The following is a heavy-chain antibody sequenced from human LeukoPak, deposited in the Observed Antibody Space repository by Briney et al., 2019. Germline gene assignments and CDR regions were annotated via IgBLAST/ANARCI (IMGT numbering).Heavy chain of an antibody. D-gene: IGHD6-13*01. J-gene: IGHJ6*03. V-gene: IGHV1-18*01. CDR2: ISAYNGNT. CDR1: GYTFTSYG. CDR3: ARGYSSSWYADYYYMDV. Sequence: GASVKVSCKASGYTFTSYGISWVRQAPGQGLEWMGWISAYNGNTNYAQKLQGRVTMTTDTSTSTAYMELRSLRSDDTAVYYCARGYSSSWYADYYYMDVWGKGTTVTVSS.